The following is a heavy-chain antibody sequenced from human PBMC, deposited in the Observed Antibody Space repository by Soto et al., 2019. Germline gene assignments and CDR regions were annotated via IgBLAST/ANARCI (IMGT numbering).Heavy chain of an antibody. Sequence: SETLSLTCTVSGAAIDSHYWSWIRQPPGKGLEWIGQVFYSGSTNYNPSLKSRVTISINTSTKQFSLKLTSVSAADTAVYYCARSFMDPVDYFDSCGQGTLVTVS. CDR3: ARSFMDPVDYFDS. V-gene: IGHV4-59*11. CDR1: GAAIDSHY. CDR2: VFYSGST. J-gene: IGHJ4*01. D-gene: IGHD2-15*01.